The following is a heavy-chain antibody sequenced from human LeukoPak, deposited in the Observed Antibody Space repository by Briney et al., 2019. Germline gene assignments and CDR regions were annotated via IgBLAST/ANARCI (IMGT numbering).Heavy chain of an antibody. CDR1: GFTFSSYA. V-gene: IGHV3-30*04. J-gene: IGHJ4*02. CDR3: AREGCSGGSCYSPYFGY. Sequence: GGSLRLSCAASGFTFSSYAMHWVRQAPGKGLEWVAVISYDGSNKYYADSVKGRFTISRDNSKNTLYLQMNSLRAEDTAVYYCAREGCSGGSCYSPYFGYWGQGTLVTVSS. CDR2: ISYDGSNK. D-gene: IGHD2-15*01.